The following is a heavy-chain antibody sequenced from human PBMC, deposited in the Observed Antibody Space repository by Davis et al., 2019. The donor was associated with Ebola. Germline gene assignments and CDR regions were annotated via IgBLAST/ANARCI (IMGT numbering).Heavy chain of an antibody. J-gene: IGHJ6*02. CDR2: IDPSDSYT. CDR3: ARTAYCGGDCQYKYGMDV. V-gene: IGHV5-10-1*01. Sequence: GESLKISCHGSGYSFTSYWISWVRQMPGKGLEWMGRIDPSDSYTNYSPSFQGHVTISADKSISTAYLQWSSLKASDTAMYYCARTAYCGGDCQYKYGMDVWGQGTTVTVSS. D-gene: IGHD2-21*02. CDR1: GYSFTSYW.